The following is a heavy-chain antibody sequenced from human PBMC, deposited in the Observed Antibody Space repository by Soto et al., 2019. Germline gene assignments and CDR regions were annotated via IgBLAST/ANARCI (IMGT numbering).Heavy chain of an antibody. V-gene: IGHV3-30*03. D-gene: IGHD5-12*01. Sequence: ALRLSCAASGFTFSSYGMHWVRQAPGKGLEWVAVISYDGSNKYYADSVKGRFTISRDNSKNTLYLQMNSLRAEDTAVYYCTQSADGYNNYWGQGTLVTVSS. CDR1: GFTFSSYG. CDR3: TQSADGYNNY. J-gene: IGHJ4*02. CDR2: ISYDGSNK.